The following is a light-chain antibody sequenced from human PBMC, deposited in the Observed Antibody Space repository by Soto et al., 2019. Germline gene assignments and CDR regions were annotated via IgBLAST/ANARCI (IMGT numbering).Light chain of an antibody. CDR3: QQYNNWWT. V-gene: IGKV3-15*01. Sequence: PGERVTLSCRASQSVISSYLTWYQQKPGQAPRLLIYGASTRATGISARFSGSGSGTEFTLTISSLQSEDFGVYYCQQYNNWWTFGQGTKVDIK. J-gene: IGKJ1*01. CDR2: GAS. CDR1: QSVISSY.